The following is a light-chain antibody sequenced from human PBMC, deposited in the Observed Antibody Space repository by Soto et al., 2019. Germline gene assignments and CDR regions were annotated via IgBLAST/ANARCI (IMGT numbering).Light chain of an antibody. Sequence: EIVMTQSPATLSVSPGERATLSCRASQSISSSFLAWYQQKPGQAPRVLIYGASSRATGIPDRFSGSGSGTDFTLTISRLEPEDFAVYYCQQYGSSPWTFGQGTKVDIK. CDR1: QSISSSF. J-gene: IGKJ1*01. V-gene: IGKV3-20*01. CDR2: GAS. CDR3: QQYGSSPWT.